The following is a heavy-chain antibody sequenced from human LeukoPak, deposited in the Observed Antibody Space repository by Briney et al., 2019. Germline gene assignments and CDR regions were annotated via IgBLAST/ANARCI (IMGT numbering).Heavy chain of an antibody. CDR1: GGSISSYY. Sequence: SETLSLTCTVSGGSISSYYWSWIRQPPGKGLEWIGYIYYSGSTNYNPSLKSRVTISVDTSKNQFSLKLSSVTAADTAVYYCARLRSNRYGYGSFDYWGQGTLVTVSS. CDR2: IYYSGST. J-gene: IGHJ4*02. D-gene: IGHD5-18*01. V-gene: IGHV4-59*01. CDR3: ARLRSNRYGYGSFDY.